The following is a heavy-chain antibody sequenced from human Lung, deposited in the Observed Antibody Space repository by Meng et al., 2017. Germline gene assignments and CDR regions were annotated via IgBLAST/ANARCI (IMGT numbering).Heavy chain of an antibody. V-gene: IGHV4-34*01. CDR1: GGSFSDYY. J-gene: IGHJ4*02. CDR3: ARGPTTMAHDFDY. Sequence: QGLVQQWGAGPVEPSEPLSLTCVVSGGSFSDYYWSWIRQPPGKGLEWIGEINHSGSTNYNPSLESRATISVDTSQNNLSLKLSSVTAADSAVYYCARGPTTMAHDFDYWGQGTLVTVSS. CDR2: INHSGST. D-gene: IGHD4-11*01.